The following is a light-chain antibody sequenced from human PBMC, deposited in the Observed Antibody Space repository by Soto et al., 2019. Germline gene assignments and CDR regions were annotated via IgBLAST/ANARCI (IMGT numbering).Light chain of an antibody. CDR3: CSYAGSSTYVL. J-gene: IGLJ2*01. CDR1: SSDVGSYNL. Sequence: QSALTQPASVSGSPGQSITISCTGTSSDVGSYNLVSWYQHHPGKAPKLMIYEVSKRPSGVSDRFSGSKSGNTASLTISGLQAEDEADYYCCSYAGSSTYVLFGGGTQLNVL. V-gene: IGLV2-23*02. CDR2: EVS.